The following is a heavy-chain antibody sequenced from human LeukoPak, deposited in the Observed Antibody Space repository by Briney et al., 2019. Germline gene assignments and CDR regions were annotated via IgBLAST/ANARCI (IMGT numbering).Heavy chain of an antibody. J-gene: IGHJ5*02. CDR3: ARVSAAAGTGNWFDP. D-gene: IGHD6-13*01. Sequence: GASVKVSCKASGGTFSSYAISWVRQAPGQGREWMGGIIPIFGTANYAQKFQGRVTITADKSTSTAYMELSSLRSEDTAVYYCARVSAAAGTGNWFDPWGQGTLVTVSS. V-gene: IGHV1-69*06. CDR1: GGTFSSYA. CDR2: IIPIFGTA.